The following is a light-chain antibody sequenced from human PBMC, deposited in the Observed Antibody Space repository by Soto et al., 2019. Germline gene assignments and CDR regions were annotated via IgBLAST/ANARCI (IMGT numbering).Light chain of an antibody. CDR3: QQYDTWHVWT. Sequence: IVLTQSPATLSVSPGEKATLSCRARQSVSSNLAWYQQKPGQAPRLLMYGASTRATAIPARFSGSGSGTEFTLNITSLQAEDIAVYYCQQYDTWHVWTFGQGTKVEI. V-gene: IGKV3-15*01. J-gene: IGKJ1*01. CDR2: GAS. CDR1: QSVSSN.